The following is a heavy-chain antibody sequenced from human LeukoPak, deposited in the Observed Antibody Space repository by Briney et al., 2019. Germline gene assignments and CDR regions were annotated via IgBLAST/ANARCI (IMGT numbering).Heavy chain of an antibody. CDR1: GFTFSSYA. Sequence: GRSLRLSCAASGFTFSSYAMHWVRQAPGKGLEWVAVISYDGSNKYYADSVKGRFTISRDNSKNTLYLQMNSLRAEDTAVYYCARDFGVVAAMWSGMDVWGKGTTVTVSS. CDR2: ISYDGSNK. D-gene: IGHD2-21*02. J-gene: IGHJ6*04. V-gene: IGHV3-30*04. CDR3: ARDFGVVAAMWSGMDV.